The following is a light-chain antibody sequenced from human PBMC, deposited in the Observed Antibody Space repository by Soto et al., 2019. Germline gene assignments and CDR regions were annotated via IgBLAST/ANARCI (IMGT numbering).Light chain of an antibody. Sequence: DIQMTQSPSTLSASVGDRVTITCRASQSISVWLAWYQQKAGKAPNLLIYKASRLERGVPSRFSGSGSWTDFTLTINSLQPEDFATYYCLQAYSFPITFGQGTRLEIK. J-gene: IGKJ5*01. CDR1: QSISVW. V-gene: IGKV1-5*03. CDR3: LQAYSFPIT. CDR2: KAS.